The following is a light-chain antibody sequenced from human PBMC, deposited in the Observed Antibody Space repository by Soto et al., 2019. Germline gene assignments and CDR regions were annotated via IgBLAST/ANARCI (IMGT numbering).Light chain of an antibody. CDR2: APS. CDR3: QQSYSTPYT. CDR1: QSISSY. J-gene: IGKJ2*01. V-gene: IGKV1-39*01. Sequence: DIQMTQSPSSLSASVGDRVTITCRASQSISSYLNGYQQKPGKAPELLIYAPSSLQSGVPSRFSVSGSGTDFTLTISSLKRDDFATYYCQQSYSTPYTFGQGTMLEIK.